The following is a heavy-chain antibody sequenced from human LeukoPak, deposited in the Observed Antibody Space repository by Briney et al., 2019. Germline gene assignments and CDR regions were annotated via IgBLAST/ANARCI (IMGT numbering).Heavy chain of an antibody. D-gene: IGHD6-19*01. CDR2: IKQDGSEK. J-gene: IGHJ4*02. CDR1: GFTFSRYW. Sequence: PGGSLRLSCAASGFTFSRYWMSWVRQAPGKGLEWVANIKQDGSEKYYVDSVKGRFTISRDNAKNSLYLQMNSLSAEDTAVYYCARDSYSSGWYSDWGQGTLVTVSS. V-gene: IGHV3-7*01. CDR3: ARDSYSSGWYSD.